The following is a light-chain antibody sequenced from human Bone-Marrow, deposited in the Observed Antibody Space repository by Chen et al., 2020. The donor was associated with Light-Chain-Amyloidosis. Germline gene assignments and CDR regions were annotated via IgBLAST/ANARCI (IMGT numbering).Light chain of an antibody. CDR2: EVT. V-gene: IGLV2-14*01. J-gene: IGLJ1*01. CDR1: SSDVGGDNH. Sequence: QSALTQPASVSGSPGQSITIPCTGTSSDVGGDNHVSWYQQHPDKAPKLMIYEVTNRPSWVPGRCSGSKSDNTASLTISGLQTEDEADYFCSSYTITNTLVFGSGTRVTVL. CDR3: SSYTITNTLV.